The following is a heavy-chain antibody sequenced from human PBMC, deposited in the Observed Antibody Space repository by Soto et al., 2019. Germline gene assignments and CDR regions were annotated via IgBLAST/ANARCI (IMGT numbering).Heavy chain of an antibody. D-gene: IGHD6-25*01. CDR1: GGSLSRYY. J-gene: IGHJ5*02. V-gene: IGHV4-59*01. CDR3: GSVRPSGYVLS. CDR2: VYFSGNT. Sequence: TSETLSLTCTVSGGSLSRYYWTWIRQSPGKGLEWIGYVYFSGNTNYNPSLKSRVTISIDTSKNQFSLRLASVTAADTAFYYCGSVRPSGYVLSWGQGTLVTVSS.